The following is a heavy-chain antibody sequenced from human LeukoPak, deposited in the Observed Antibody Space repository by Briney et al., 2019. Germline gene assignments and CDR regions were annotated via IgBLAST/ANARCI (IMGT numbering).Heavy chain of an antibody. D-gene: IGHD1-26*01. CDR1: GFTFSSYW. V-gene: IGHV3-7*03. J-gene: IGHJ4*02. CDR3: ARSGYSHSWDY. CDR2: IKGDGGEI. Sequence: GGSLRLSCAASGFTFSSYWMSWVRQAPGKGLGWVANIKGDGGEIHFVDSMKGRFTISRDNAKNSLYLQMNSLRGDDTAVYYCARSGYSHSWDYWGQGTLVIVSS.